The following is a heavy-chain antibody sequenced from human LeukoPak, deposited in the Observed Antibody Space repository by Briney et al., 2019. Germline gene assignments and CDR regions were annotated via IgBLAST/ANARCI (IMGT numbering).Heavy chain of an antibody. CDR2: IYYSGST. V-gene: IGHV4-31*03. CDR1: GGSISSGGYY. J-gene: IGHJ4*02. CDR3: ASSRSAAEISALDY. Sequence: SETLSLTCTVSGGSISSGGYYWSWIRQHPGKGLEWIGYIYYSGSTYYNPSLKSRVTISVDTSKNQFSLKLSSVTAADTAVYYCASSRSAAEISALDYWGQGTLVTVSS. D-gene: IGHD6-6*01.